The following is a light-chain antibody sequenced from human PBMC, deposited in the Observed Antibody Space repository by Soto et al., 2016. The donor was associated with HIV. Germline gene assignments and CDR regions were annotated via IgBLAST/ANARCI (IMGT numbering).Light chain of an antibody. CDR1: QSISSY. Sequence: DIQMTQSPSSLSASVGDRVTITCRASQSISSYLNWYQQKPGKAPKLLIYKASNLESGVPSRFSGSGSGTEFTLTISSLQPDDFASYYCQQYNTYWTFGQGTKVEI. CDR3: QQYNTYWT. J-gene: IGKJ1*01. CDR2: KAS. V-gene: IGKV1-5*03.